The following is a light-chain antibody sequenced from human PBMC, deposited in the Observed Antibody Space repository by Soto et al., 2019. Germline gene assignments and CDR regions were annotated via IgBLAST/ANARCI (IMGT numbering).Light chain of an antibody. CDR1: QVITND. CDR2: AAS. CDR3: QQSYNTLWT. Sequence: IQMTHSPSSLSASVGDRLSITCXASQVITNDLGWYQQKPGKAPKLLIYAASSLQSGVPSRFSGSGSGTDFALTISSLQPEDVATYYCQQSYNTLWTFGQGTKVDIK. J-gene: IGKJ1*01. V-gene: IGKV1-39*01.